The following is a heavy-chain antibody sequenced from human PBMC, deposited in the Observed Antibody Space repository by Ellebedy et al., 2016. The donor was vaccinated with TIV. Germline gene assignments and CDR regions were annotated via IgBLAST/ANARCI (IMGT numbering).Heavy chain of an antibody. Sequence: GESLKISCKGSGYSFTSYWIGWVRQMPAKGLEWMGLIYPGDSDTIYSPSFQGQVTISADKSISTAYLQWSSLKASDTAMYYCARQGVGGDYYFDYWGQGTLVTVSS. CDR3: ARQGVGGDYYFDY. J-gene: IGHJ4*02. CDR2: IYPGDSDT. CDR1: GYSFTSYW. D-gene: IGHD2-21*02. V-gene: IGHV5-51*01.